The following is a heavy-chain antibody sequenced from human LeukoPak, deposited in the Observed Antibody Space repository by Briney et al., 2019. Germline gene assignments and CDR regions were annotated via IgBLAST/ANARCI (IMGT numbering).Heavy chain of an antibody. D-gene: IGHD5-12*01. CDR1: GFTFSSYV. J-gene: IGHJ4*02. V-gene: IGHV3-33*01. CDR3: ARDGGYAAY. Sequence: GGSLRLSCTASGFTFSSYVMHWVRQAPGKGLEWVAVIWYDGSNKYYADSVKGRFTISRDNSKNTLYLQMNSLRDEDAAVYYCARDGGYAAYWGQGTLVTVSS. CDR2: IWYDGSNK.